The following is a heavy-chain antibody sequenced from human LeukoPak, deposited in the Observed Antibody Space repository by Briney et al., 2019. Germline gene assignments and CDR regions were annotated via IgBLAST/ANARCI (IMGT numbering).Heavy chain of an antibody. CDR3: ARDYSAAWFDP. CDR1: GGSISSYY. J-gene: IGHJ5*02. D-gene: IGHD2-15*01. Sequence: PSETLSLTCTVSGGSISSYYWSWIRQPPGKGLEWIGYIYYSGSTNYNPSLKSRVTISVDTSKNQFSLKLSSVTAADTAVYYCARDYSAAWFDPWGQGTLVTVSS. CDR2: IYYSGST. V-gene: IGHV4-59*01.